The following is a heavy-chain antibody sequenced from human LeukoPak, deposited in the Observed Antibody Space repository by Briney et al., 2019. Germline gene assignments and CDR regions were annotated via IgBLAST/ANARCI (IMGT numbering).Heavy chain of an antibody. CDR2: MNPNSGNT. V-gene: IGHV1-8*03. CDR1: GYTFTSYD. J-gene: IGHJ3*02. D-gene: IGHD5-18*01. Sequence: GASVKVSCKASGYTFTSYDINWVRQATGQGLEWMGWMNPNSGNTGYAQKFQGRVTITRNTSISTAYMELSSLRSEDTAVYYCATQRGYSYGLRDAFDIWGQGTMVTVSS. CDR3: ATQRGYSYGLRDAFDI.